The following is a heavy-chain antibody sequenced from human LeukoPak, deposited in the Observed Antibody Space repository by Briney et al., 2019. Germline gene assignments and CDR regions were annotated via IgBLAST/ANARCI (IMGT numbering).Heavy chain of an antibody. CDR3: ARNLLPYSGSYYNWFDP. V-gene: IGHV4-4*07. D-gene: IGHD1-26*01. CDR1: GGSISSYC. J-gene: IGHJ5*02. CDR2: IGLIYTTESTEST. Sequence: SETLSLTCTVSGGSISSYCWSWIRQPAGKGLEWIGRIGLIYTTESTESTNYNPSLKSRVTMSVDTSKNQFSLKLTSVTAADTAVYYCARNLLPYSGSYYNWFDPWGQGTLVTVSS.